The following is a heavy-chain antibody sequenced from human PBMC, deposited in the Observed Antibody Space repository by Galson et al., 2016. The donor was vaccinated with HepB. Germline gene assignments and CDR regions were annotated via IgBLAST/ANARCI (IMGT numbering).Heavy chain of an antibody. D-gene: IGHD5-18*01. Sequence: SLRLSCAASGFTFNSFGMHWVRQAPGKGLEWVAVIWYDGDTKYHADSVKGRFTISRDNSKNTLYLQMHRLRFEDTAVYYCASDPRQWQRGYNYGFEYWGQGTLVSVSS. V-gene: IGHV3-33*01. CDR3: ASDPRQWQRGYNYGFEY. J-gene: IGHJ4*02. CDR2: IWYDGDTK. CDR1: GFTFNSFG.